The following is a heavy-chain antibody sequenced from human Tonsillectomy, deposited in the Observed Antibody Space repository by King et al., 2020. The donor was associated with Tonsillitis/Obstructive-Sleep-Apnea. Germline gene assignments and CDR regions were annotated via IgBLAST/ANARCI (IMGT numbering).Heavy chain of an antibody. J-gene: IGHJ3*02. Sequence: VQLVESGGGLVKPGGSLRLSCAASGFTLSNAWMSWVRQAPGRGVEWVGRIKSISDGGTADYTAPVKGRCTISRDDSKNTLYLQMNSLKTEDAALYYCSASTVSGAFDIWGQGTVVTVSS. CDR3: SASTVSGAFDI. V-gene: IGHV3-15*01. CDR1: GFTLSNAW. D-gene: IGHD4-17*01. CDR2: IKSISDGGTA.